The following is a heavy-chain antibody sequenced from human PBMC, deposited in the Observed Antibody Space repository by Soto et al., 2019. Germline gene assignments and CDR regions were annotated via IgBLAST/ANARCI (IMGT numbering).Heavy chain of an antibody. Sequence: SETLSLTCAVYGGSFSGYYWSWIRQPPGKGLEWIGEINHSGSTNYNPSLKSRVTISVDTSKNQFSLKLSSVTAADTAVYYCARGRPGYYGSGSYYPNHNWFDPWGQGTLVTVSS. V-gene: IGHV4-34*01. CDR1: GGSFSGYY. D-gene: IGHD3-10*01. J-gene: IGHJ5*02. CDR2: INHSGST. CDR3: ARGRPGYYGSGSYYPNHNWFDP.